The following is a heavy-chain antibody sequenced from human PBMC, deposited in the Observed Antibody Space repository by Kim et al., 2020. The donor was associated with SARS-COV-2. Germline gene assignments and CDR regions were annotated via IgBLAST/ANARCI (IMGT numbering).Heavy chain of an antibody. CDR1: GFTFSRYW. CDR3: VRSDYYDNSGYYYGQ. J-gene: IGHJ4*02. CDR2: ISTAGPTT. V-gene: IGHV3-74*01. D-gene: IGHD3-22*01. Sequence: GGSLRLSCAASGFTFSRYWMHWVRQTPEKGLVWVSRISTAGPTTTYAASVKGRFTISRDDAKNTLYLQMSSLRAEDTAIYYCVRSDYYDNSGYYYGQWGQGSLVTVSP.